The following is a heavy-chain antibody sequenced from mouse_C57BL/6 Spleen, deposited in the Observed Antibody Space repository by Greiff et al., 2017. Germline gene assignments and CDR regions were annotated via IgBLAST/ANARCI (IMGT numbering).Heavy chain of an antibody. CDR1: GYAFSSSW. V-gene: IGHV1-82*01. D-gene: IGHD1-1*01. Sequence: QVQLQQSGPELVKPGASVKISCKASGYAFSSSWMNWVKQRPGKGLEWIGRIYPGDGDTNYNGKFKGKATLTADKSSSTAYMQLSSLTSEDSAVYVCARKDYYGSGYGYFDVWGTGTTVTVSS. CDR2: IYPGDGDT. J-gene: IGHJ1*03. CDR3: ARKDYYGSGYGYFDV.